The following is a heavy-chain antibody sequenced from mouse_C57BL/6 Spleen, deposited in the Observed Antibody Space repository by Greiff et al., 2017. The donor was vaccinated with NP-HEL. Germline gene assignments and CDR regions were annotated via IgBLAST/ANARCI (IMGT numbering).Heavy chain of an antibody. CDR2: IHPNSGST. Sequence: QVQLQQPGAELVKPGASVKLSCKASGYTFTSYWMHWVKQRPGQGLEWIGMIHPNSGSTNYNEKFKSKATLTVDKSSSTAYMQLSSLTSEDSAVYYCACPFITTVVASYYFDYWGQGTTLTVSS. CDR1: GYTFTSYW. V-gene: IGHV1-64*01. D-gene: IGHD1-1*01. CDR3: ACPFITTVVASYYFDY. J-gene: IGHJ2*01.